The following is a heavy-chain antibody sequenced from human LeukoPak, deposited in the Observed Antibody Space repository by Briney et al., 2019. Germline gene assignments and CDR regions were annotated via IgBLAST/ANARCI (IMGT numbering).Heavy chain of an antibody. CDR2: IYTSGST. J-gene: IGHJ6*03. V-gene: IGHV4-4*09. Sequence: SETLSLTCTVSGGSISSYYWSWIRQPPGKGLEWIGYIYTSGSTNYNPSLKSRVTISVDTSKNQFSLKLSSVTAADTAVYYCASTNDDYGPPYYMGVWGKGTTVTVSS. CDR1: GGSISSYY. CDR3: ASTNDDYGPPYYMGV. D-gene: IGHD4-17*01.